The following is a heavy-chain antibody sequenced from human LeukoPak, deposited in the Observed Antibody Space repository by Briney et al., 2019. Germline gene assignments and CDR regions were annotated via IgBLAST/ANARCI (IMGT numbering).Heavy chain of an antibody. CDR1: GFTFSGSA. CDR2: IRSKANSYAT. Sequence: PGGSQRLSCAASGFTFSGSAMHWVRQASGKGLEWVGRIRSKANSYATAYAASVKGRFTISRDDSKNTAYLQMNSLKTEDTAVYYCTISRDIVATHYYYYMDVWGKGTTVTVSS. J-gene: IGHJ6*03. D-gene: IGHD5-12*01. V-gene: IGHV3-73*01. CDR3: TISRDIVATHYYYYMDV.